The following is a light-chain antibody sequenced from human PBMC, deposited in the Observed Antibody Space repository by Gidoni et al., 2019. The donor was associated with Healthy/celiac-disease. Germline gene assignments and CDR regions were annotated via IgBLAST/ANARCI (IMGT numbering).Light chain of an antibody. Sequence: QSALTQPRSVSGSPGQAVTISCTGTSSDVGGYNYCSWYQQHPGKAPKLFIYDVSKRPSGVPDRFSGSKSGNTASLTISGLQAEDESDYYCCSYAGSYTYVVFGGGTKLTVL. CDR2: DVS. CDR3: CSYAGSYTYVV. J-gene: IGLJ2*01. V-gene: IGLV2-11*01. CDR1: SSDVGGYNY.